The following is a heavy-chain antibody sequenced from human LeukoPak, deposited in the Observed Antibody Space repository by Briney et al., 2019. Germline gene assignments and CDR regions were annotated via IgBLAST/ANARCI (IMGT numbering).Heavy chain of an antibody. Sequence: PSETLSLTCTVSGGSISSHYWSWIRQPPGKGLEWIGYIYYSGSTNYNPSLRRRATLSLDTTKNHFSLHLTSVTAADTGVYYCARLAAAIWYYYDLWGQGTLVSVSS. CDR2: IYYSGST. V-gene: IGHV4-59*08. D-gene: IGHD3-10*01. J-gene: IGHJ4*02. CDR3: ARLAAAIWYYYDL. CDR1: GGSISSHY.